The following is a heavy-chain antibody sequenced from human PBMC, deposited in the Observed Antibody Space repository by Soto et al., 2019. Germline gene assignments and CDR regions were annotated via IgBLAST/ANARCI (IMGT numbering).Heavy chain of an antibody. CDR3: AREGYCSSTSCIYYGMDV. D-gene: IGHD2-2*01. Sequence: GGSLRLSCAASGFTFSSYWMSWVRQAPGKGLEWVANIKQDVSEKYYVDSVKGRFTISRDNAKNSLYLQMNSLRAEDTAVYYCAREGYCSSTSCIYYGMDVWGQGTTVTFSS. CDR1: GFTFSSYW. V-gene: IGHV3-7*01. CDR2: IKQDVSEK. J-gene: IGHJ6*02.